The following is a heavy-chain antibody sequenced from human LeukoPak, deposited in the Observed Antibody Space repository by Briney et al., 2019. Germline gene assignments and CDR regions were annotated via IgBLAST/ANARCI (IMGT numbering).Heavy chain of an antibody. CDR3: AKVDGDIVGATWDAFDI. CDR1: GFTFSSYA. V-gene: IGHV3-23*01. CDR2: ISGSGGST. J-gene: IGHJ3*02. Sequence: GGSRRLSCAASGFTFSSYAMSWVRQAPGKGLEWVSAISGSGGSTYYADSVKGRFTISRDNSKNTLYLQMNSLRAEDTAVYYCAKVDGDIVGATWDAFDIWGQGTMVTVSS. D-gene: IGHD1-26*01.